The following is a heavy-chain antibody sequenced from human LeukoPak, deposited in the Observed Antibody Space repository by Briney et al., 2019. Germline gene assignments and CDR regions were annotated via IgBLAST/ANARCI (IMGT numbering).Heavy chain of an antibody. Sequence: SVTVSCKASGGTFSSYAISWVRQAPGQGLEWMGGIIPIFGTANYAQKFQGRVTITADESTSTAYMELSSLRSEDTAVYYCARQPNYDILTGPTRYYYYMDVWGKGTTVTVSS. CDR1: GGTFSSYA. CDR2: IIPIFGTA. CDR3: ARQPNYDILTGPTRYYYYMDV. D-gene: IGHD3-9*01. V-gene: IGHV1-69*13. J-gene: IGHJ6*03.